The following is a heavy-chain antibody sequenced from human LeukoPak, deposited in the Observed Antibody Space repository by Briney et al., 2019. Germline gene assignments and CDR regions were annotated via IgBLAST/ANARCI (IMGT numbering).Heavy chain of an antibody. D-gene: IGHD4-23*01. CDR2: ISYDGSNK. Sequence: PGGSLRLSCAASGFIFSNYWMSWVRQAPGKGLEWVAVISYDGSNKYYADSVKGRFTISRDNSKNTLYLQMNSLRAEDTAVYYCAKDRYGGKGYYFDYWGQGTLVTVSS. V-gene: IGHV3-30*18. CDR1: GFIFSNYW. J-gene: IGHJ4*02. CDR3: AKDRYGGKGYYFDY.